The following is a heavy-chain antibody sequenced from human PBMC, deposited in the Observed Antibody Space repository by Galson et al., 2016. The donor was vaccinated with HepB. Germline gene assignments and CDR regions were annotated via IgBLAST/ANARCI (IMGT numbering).Heavy chain of an antibody. V-gene: IGHV1-2*02. Sequence: SVKVSCKASGYNFNGHYMQWVRQAPGQAIEWMGWINPNNGVTKYVQKFKGRVTMTSDTSSTTAYMELRSLTSHDTATYVCARGEQWSDHWGQGTLVTVSS. CDR1: GYNFNGHY. D-gene: IGHD1/OR15-1a*01. J-gene: IGHJ5*02. CDR3: ARGEQWSDH. CDR2: INPNNGVT.